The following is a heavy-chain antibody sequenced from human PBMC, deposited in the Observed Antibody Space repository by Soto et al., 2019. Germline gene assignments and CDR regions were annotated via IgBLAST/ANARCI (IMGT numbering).Heavy chain of an antibody. CDR3: ATYYCSYYYILTGYQGHYYYYMDV. Sequence: GASVKVSCKASGGTFSSYTISWVRQAPGQGLEWKGRIIPILGIANYAQKFQGRVTITADKSTSTAYMELSSLRSEDTAVYYCATYYCSYYYILTGYQGHYYYYMDVWGKGTTVTVSS. CDR1: GGTFSSYT. CDR2: IIPILGIA. D-gene: IGHD3-9*01. J-gene: IGHJ6*03. V-gene: IGHV1-69*02.